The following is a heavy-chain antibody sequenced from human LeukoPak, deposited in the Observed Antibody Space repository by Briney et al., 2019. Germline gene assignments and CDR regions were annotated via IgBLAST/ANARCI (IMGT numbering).Heavy chain of an antibody. J-gene: IGHJ4*02. D-gene: IGHD3-22*01. CDR1: GGSFSGYY. V-gene: IGHV4-34*01. Sequence: PSETLSLTCAVYGGSFSGYYWSWIRQPPGKGLEWIGEINYSGSTNYNPSLKSRVTISVDTSKNHFSLKLYSVIAADTAVYYCARVDYDSSGYFDFWGQGTLVTVSS. CDR3: ARVDYDSSGYFDF. CDR2: INYSGST.